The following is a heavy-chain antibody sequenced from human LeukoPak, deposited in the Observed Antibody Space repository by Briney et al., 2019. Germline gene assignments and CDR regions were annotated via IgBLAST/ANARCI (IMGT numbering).Heavy chain of an antibody. V-gene: IGHV3-15*01. J-gene: IGHJ4*02. CDR2: IKNKTDGGTT. CDR3: TTDLYYDSSGYRKRIDY. CDR1: GFTFSNAW. Sequence: PGGSLRLSCAASGFTFSNAWMSWVRQAPGKGLEWVGRIKNKTDGGTTDYAAPVKGRFTISRDDSKNTLYLQMNSLKTEDTAVYYCTTDLYYDSSGYRKRIDYWGQGTLVTVSS. D-gene: IGHD3-22*01.